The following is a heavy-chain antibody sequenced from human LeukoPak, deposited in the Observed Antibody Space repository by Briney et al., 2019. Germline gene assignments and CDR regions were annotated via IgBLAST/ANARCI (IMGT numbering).Heavy chain of an antibody. CDR3: ARSMLTIPIPGGY. D-gene: IGHD3-16*01. V-gene: IGHV3-74*01. Sequence: GGSLRLSCGASGFTFSSYWMNWVRHAPGEGLVWVSRMNSDGSSTSYADSVKGRFTISRDNAKNTLYLQMNSLRAEDTAVYYCARSMLTIPIPGGYWGQGTLVTVSS. J-gene: IGHJ4*02. CDR1: GFTFSSYW. CDR2: MNSDGSST.